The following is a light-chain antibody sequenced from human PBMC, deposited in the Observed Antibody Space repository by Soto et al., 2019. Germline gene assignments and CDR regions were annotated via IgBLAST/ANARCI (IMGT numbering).Light chain of an antibody. CDR1: QSVSSY. CDR2: DAS. J-gene: IGKJ4*01. Sequence: EIVLTQSPVALSLSPGERAALSCRASQSVSSYLAWYQQKPGQAPRLLIYDASNRATGVPARFSGSGSGTDFTLTISSLESEDFAVYYCQQRSSWPLTFGGGTKVYIK. CDR3: QQRSSWPLT. V-gene: IGKV3-11*01.